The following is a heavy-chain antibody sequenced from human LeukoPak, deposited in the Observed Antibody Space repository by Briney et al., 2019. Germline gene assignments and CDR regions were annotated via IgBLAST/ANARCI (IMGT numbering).Heavy chain of an antibody. CDR1: GGSITNYY. CDR3: ARTEPSGTTSH. J-gene: IGHJ4*02. Sequence: SETLSLTCTVSGGSITNYYWSWIRQPPGKGLEWIGYIYYSGSTNYNPSLKSRVTLSVDTSRNQFSLSLRSMTAGDTAVYYCARTEPSGTTSHWGQGTLVTVSS. V-gene: IGHV4-59*01. D-gene: IGHD1-1*01. CDR2: IYYSGST.